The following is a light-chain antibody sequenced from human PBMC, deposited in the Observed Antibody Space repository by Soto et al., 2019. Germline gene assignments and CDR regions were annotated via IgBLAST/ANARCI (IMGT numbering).Light chain of an antibody. J-gene: IGKJ1*01. CDR3: QQYYSYPRT. CDR1: QGISSY. Sequence: AIRMTQSPSSLSASTGDRVTITCRASQGISSYLAWYQQKPGKAPKLLIYAASTLQSGVPSRFSGSGSGTDFTLTISSLQSEDFAVYYCQQYYSYPRTFGQGTKVDIK. V-gene: IGKV1-8*01. CDR2: AAS.